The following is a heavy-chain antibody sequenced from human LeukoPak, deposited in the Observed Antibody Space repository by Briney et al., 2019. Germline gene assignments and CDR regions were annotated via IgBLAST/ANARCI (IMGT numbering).Heavy chain of an antibody. CDR3: ARGLWFGELFFWDFDY. CDR1: GSTFTSYD. CDR2: MNPNNGNT. V-gene: IGHV1-8*01. J-gene: IGHJ4*02. D-gene: IGHD3-10*01. Sequence: GASVKVSCKASGSTFTSYDINWVRQASGQGLEWMGWMNPNNGNTGYAQKFQGRVTMTRNTSISTAYMELSSLRSEDTAVYYCARGLWFGELFFWDFDYWGQGTLVTVSS.